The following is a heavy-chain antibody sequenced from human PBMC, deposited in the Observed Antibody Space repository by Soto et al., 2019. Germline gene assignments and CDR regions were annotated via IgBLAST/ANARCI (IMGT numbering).Heavy chain of an antibody. Sequence: QVQLVQSGAEVKKPGASVKVSCKASGYTFTGYYMHWVRQAPGQGLEWMGWINPNSGGTNYAQKFQGWVTMTRDTSISTAYMELSRLRSDDTAVYHCARGSPVLRYFDWLSSWGQGTMVTVSS. V-gene: IGHV1-2*04. CDR2: INPNSGGT. D-gene: IGHD3-9*01. J-gene: IGHJ3*01. CDR1: GYTFTGYY. CDR3: ARGSPVLRYFDWLSS.